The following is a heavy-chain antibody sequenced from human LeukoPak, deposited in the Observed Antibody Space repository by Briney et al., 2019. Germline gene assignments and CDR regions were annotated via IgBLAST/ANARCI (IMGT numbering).Heavy chain of an antibody. CDR3: ARDLGVGGYYFDY. D-gene: IGHD3-10*01. CDR1: GGTFSSYA. CDR2: IIPILGIA. V-gene: IGHV1-69*04. Sequence: SVKVSCKASGGTFSSYAISWVRQAPGQGLEWMGRIIPILGIANYAQKFQGRVTITADKSTSTAYMELSSLRSEDTAVYYCARDLGVGGYYFDYWGQGTLVTVSS. J-gene: IGHJ4*02.